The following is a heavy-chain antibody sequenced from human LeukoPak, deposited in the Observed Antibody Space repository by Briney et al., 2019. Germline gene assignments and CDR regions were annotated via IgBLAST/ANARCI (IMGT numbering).Heavy chain of an antibody. CDR1: GYTFTSYA. J-gene: IGHJ5*02. CDR2: IIPIFGTA. V-gene: IGHV1-69*13. D-gene: IGHD2-15*01. Sequence: SVKVSCKASGYTFTSYAMNWVRQAPGQGLEWMGGIIPIFGTANYAQKFQGRVTITADESTSTAYMELSSLRSEDTAVYYCAVVVAATNRYGWFDPWGQGTLVTVSS. CDR3: AVVVAATNRYGWFDP.